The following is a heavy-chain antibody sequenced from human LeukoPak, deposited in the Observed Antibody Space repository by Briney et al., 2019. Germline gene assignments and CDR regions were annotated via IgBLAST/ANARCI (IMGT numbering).Heavy chain of an antibody. D-gene: IGHD1-26*01. V-gene: IGHV1-8*01. CDR3: ARWNKWELYYYYYMDV. CDR2: MNPNSGNT. Sequence: ASVKVSCKASGYTFTNYDINWVRQATGQGLEWMGWMNPNSGNTGYAQKFQGRVTMTRNTSISTAYMELSSLRSEDTAVYYCARWNKWELYYYYYMDVWGKGTTVTVSS. CDR1: GYTFTNYD. J-gene: IGHJ6*03.